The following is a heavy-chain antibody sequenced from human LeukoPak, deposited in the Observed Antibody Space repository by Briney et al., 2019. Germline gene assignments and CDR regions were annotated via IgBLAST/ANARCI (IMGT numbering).Heavy chain of an antibody. CDR1: GFTFSTCA. V-gene: IGHV3-23*01. CDR2: ISGSGGTT. J-gene: IGHJ4*02. D-gene: IGHD2-2*01. Sequence: GGSLRLSCAASGFTFSTCAMSLVRQAPGKGLEWVSTISGSGGTTFYADSVKGRFTISKDNSKNTLYLQMNSLRAEDTAVYYCAKGVRECSSASCFRAADYWGQGTLVTVSS. CDR3: AKGVRECSSASCFRAADY.